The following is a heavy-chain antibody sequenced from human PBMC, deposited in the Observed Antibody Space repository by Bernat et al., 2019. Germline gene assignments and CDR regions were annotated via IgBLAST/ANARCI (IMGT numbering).Heavy chain of an antibody. D-gene: IGHD5-12*01. J-gene: IGHJ4*02. CDR2: IKQDGSEK. CDR1: GFPFSSYW. V-gene: IGHV3-7*04. Sequence: EVQLVESGGGLVQPGGSLRLSCAASGFPFSSYWMSWVRQAPGKGLEWVANIKQDGSEKYYVDSVKGRFTISRDNAKNSLYLQMNSLRAEDTAVYYCARDSVAGYGVGWGQGTLVTVSS. CDR3: ARDSVAGYGVG.